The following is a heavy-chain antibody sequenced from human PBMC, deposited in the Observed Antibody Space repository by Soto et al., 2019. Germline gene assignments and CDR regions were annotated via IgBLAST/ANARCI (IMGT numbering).Heavy chain of an antibody. CDR2: ISAYNGNT. CDR1: GYTFTSYG. Sequence: GASVKVSCKASGYTFTSYGISWVRQAPGQGLEWMGWISAYNGNTNYAQKLQGRVTMTTDTSTSTAYMELRSLRSDDTAVYYCARDGYSSGWYYYYGMDVWGQGTTVTVS. CDR3: ARDGYSSGWYYYYGMDV. J-gene: IGHJ6*02. D-gene: IGHD6-19*01. V-gene: IGHV1-18*04.